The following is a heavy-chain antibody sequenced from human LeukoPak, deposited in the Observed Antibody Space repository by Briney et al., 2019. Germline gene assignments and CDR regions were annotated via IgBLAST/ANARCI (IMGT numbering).Heavy chain of an antibody. CDR2: ISSGSTTI. J-gene: IGHJ4*02. V-gene: IGHV3-48*01. CDR3: ARDVEQWLVRVYYFDY. CDR1: GFTLSSYS. Sequence: GGSLRLSCATSGFTLSSYSMNWVRQAPGKGLEWISYISSGSTTIYYADSVKGRFTISRDNAKNSLYLQMNSLRAEDTAVYYCARDVEQWLVRVYYFDYWGQGTLVTVSS. D-gene: IGHD6-19*01.